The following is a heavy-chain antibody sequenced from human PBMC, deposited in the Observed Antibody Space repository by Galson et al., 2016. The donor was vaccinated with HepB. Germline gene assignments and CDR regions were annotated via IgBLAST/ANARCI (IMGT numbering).Heavy chain of an antibody. CDR1: GYTLITYP. D-gene: IGHD1-14*01. V-gene: IGHV1-3*01. CDR3: ARRGDGYKYDH. J-gene: IGHJ4*02. Sequence: SVKVSCKAYGYTLITYPMHWVRQAPGQGLEWMGWINSDNDNTHYSPKIDGGVTIMRDTSARMVYLQLSSLRSEDTAIYYCARRGDGYKYDHWGQGTLVTVSS. CDR2: INSDNDNT.